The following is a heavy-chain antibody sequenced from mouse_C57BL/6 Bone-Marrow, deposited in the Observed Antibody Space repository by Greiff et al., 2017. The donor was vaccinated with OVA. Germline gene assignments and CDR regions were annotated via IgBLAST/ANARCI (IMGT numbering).Heavy chain of an antibody. CDR3: ARAPHITTVVDWYFDV. V-gene: IGHV1-81*01. Sequence: ESGAELARPGASVKLSCKASGYTFTSYGISWVKQRTGQGLEWIGEIYPRSGNTYYNEKFKGKATLTADKSSSTAYMELRSLTSEDSAVYFCARAPHITTVVDWYFDVWGTGTTVTVSS. D-gene: IGHD1-1*01. CDR1: GYTFTSYG. J-gene: IGHJ1*03. CDR2: IYPRSGNT.